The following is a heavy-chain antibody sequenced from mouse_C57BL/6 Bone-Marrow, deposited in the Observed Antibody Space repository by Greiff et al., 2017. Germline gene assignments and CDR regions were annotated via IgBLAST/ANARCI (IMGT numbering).Heavy chain of an antibody. CDR1: GFTFSSYG. CDR3: ARYDDDYCDY. Sequence: VQLKESGGDLVKPGGSLKLSCAASGFTFSSYGMSWVRQTPDKRLEWVATISSGGSYTYYPDSVKGRFTISRDNTKNTLYLQMSSLKSEDTAMYSCARYDDDYCDYWGQGTTLTVSS. V-gene: IGHV5-6*01. D-gene: IGHD2-12*01. CDR2: ISSGGSYT. J-gene: IGHJ2*01.